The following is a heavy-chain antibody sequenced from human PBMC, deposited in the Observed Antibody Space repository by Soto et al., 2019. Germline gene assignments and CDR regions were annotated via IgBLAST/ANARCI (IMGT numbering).Heavy chain of an antibody. J-gene: IGHJ2*01. CDR3: VRDRAVDWYLDL. CDR2: INTDSGDT. D-gene: IGHD6-19*01. CDR1: GYSFSSCA. V-gene: IGHV1-3*04. Sequence: QVQVVQSGAEVKKPGASVRLSCKTSGYSFSSCAIHWVRQAPGQRLERLGWINTDSGDTKYSQEFQGRITITRDTSASTAYMELTSLRSEDMAMYYCVRDRAVDWYLDLWGRGTLVTVSS.